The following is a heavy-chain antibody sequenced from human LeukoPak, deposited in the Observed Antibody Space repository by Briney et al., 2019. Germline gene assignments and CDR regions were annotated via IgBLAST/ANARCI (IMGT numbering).Heavy chain of an antibody. J-gene: IGHJ3*02. D-gene: IGHD5-18*01. V-gene: IGHV3-21*01. CDR1: GFTFSSYS. Sequence: PGGSLRLSCAASGFTFSSYSMNWVRQAPGKGLEWVSSISSSSSYIYYADSVKGRFTISRDNAKNSLYLQMNSLRAEDTAAYYCARDVVDTAMVPDAFDIWGQGTMVTVSS. CDR2: ISSSSSYI. CDR3: ARDVVDTAMVPDAFDI.